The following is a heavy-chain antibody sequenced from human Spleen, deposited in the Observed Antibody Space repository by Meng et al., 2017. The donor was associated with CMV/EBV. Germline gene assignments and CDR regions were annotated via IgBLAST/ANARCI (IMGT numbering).Heavy chain of an antibody. CDR2: IYHTGST. CDR1: GGSISSGNFY. V-gene: IGHV4-31*02. D-gene: IGHD2-15*01. Sequence: QVQLQESGPGLVKPSQTLSLTCTVSGGSISSGNFYWSWMRHHPGEGLEWVGYIYHTGSTKYNPSLKGRLTISIDTTLNQFSLRLTSVTVADTATYYCAREVAYWGQGSLVTVSS. J-gene: IGHJ4*02. CDR3: AREVAY.